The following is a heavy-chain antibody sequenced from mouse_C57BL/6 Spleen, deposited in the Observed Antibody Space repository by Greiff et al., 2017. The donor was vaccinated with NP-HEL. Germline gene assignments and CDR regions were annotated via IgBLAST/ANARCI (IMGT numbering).Heavy chain of an antibody. Sequence: LQESGPGLVKPSQSLSLTCSVTGYSITSGYYWNWIRQFPGNKLEWMGYISYDGSNNYNPSLKNRISITRDTSKNQFFLKLNSVTTEDTATYYCARGYGNGAMDYWGQGTSVTVSS. CDR1: GYSITSGYY. CDR3: ARGYGNGAMDY. J-gene: IGHJ4*01. D-gene: IGHD2-1*01. CDR2: ISYDGSN. V-gene: IGHV3-6*01.